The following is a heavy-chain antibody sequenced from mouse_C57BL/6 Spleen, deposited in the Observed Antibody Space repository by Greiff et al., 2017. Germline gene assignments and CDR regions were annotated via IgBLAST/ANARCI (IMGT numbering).Heavy chain of an antibody. Sequence: QVQLQQPGTELVKPGASVKLSCKASGYTFTSYWMHWVKQRPGQGLEWIGNINPSNGGTNYNEKFKSKATLTVDKSSSTAYMQLSSLTSEDSAVYYCARWSFYYDYPAWFAYWGQGTLVTVSA. CDR3: ARWSFYYDYPAWFAY. CDR2: INPSNGGT. V-gene: IGHV1-53*01. J-gene: IGHJ3*01. CDR1: GYTFTSYW. D-gene: IGHD2-4*01.